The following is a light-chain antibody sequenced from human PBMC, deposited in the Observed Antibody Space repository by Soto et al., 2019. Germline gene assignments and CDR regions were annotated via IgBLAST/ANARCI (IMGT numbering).Light chain of an antibody. CDR2: GAS. V-gene: IGKV3-20*01. Sequence: ETVLTQSPGTLSLSPGERATLSCRASQSISSSYLAWYQQKPGQAPRLLIYGASSRATGIPDRFSGSGSGTEFTLTISRLEPEDFAVNYCQKYGSSPPSWTFGQGTKVEIK. CDR1: QSISSSY. J-gene: IGKJ1*01. CDR3: QKYGSSPPSWT.